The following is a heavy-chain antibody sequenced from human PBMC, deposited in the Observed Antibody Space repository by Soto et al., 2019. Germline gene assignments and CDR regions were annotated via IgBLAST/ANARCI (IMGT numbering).Heavy chain of an antibody. CDR3: ARVSASGWHVNGRDYFDS. D-gene: IGHD6-19*01. CDR1: GFTFSNYY. J-gene: IGHJ4*02. CDR2: ISSREVTV. Sequence: QVQLVESGGGLVKPGGSLRLSCAASGFTFSNYYMTWIRQAPGKGLECLSYISSREVTVYYADSVKGRFTISRDNTKNSLYLQMTTLRGEDTAVYYCARVSASGWHVNGRDYFDSWGQGTLVTVSS. V-gene: IGHV3-11*01.